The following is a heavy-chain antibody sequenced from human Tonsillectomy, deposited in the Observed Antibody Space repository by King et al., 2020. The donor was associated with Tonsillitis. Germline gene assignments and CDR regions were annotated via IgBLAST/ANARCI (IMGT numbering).Heavy chain of an antibody. CDR3: AKDRAVVTAIELYYYYYGMDV. Sequence: VQLVESGGGVVQPGRSLRLSCAASGFNFSSYGIQWVRQAPGKGLEWVAVISYDVSNKYYADSVKGQFTISIDNSKNTLYLQMNSLRAEDTAVYYCAKDRAVVTAIELYYYYYGMDVWGQGTTVTVSS. D-gene: IGHD2-21*02. J-gene: IGHJ6*02. CDR1: GFNFSSYG. CDR2: ISYDVSNK. V-gene: IGHV3-30*18.